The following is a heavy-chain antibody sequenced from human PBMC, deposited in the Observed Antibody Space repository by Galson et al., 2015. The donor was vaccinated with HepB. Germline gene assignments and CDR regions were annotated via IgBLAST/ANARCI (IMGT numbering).Heavy chain of an antibody. CDR2: ISYDGSNK. J-gene: IGHJ6*02. Sequence: SLRLSCAASGFTFSSYAMHWVRQAPGKGLEWVAVISYDGSNKYYADSVKGRFTISRDNSKNTLYLQMNSLRAEDTAVYYCARGKLERHPSDYYGMDVWGQGTTVTVSS. V-gene: IGHV3-30-3*01. CDR1: GFTFSSYA. D-gene: IGHD1-1*01. CDR3: ARGKLERHPSDYYGMDV.